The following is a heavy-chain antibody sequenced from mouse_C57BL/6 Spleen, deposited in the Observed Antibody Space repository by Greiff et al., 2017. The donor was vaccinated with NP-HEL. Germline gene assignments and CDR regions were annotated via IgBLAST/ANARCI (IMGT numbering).Heavy chain of an antibody. CDR1: GFNIKNTY. CDR2: IVPANGNT. J-gene: IGHJ4*01. CDR3: ARETTVVAKDYYAMDY. D-gene: IGHD1-1*01. V-gene: IGHV14-3*01. Sequence: EVQLQESVAELVRPGASVKLSCTASGFNIKNTYMHWVKQRPEQGLEWIGRIVPANGNTKYAPKFQGKATITADTSSNTAYLQLSSLTSEDTAIYYCARETTVVAKDYYAMDYWGQGTSVTVSS.